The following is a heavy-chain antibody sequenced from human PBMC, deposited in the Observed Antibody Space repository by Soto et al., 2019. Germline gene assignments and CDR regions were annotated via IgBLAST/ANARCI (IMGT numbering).Heavy chain of an antibody. D-gene: IGHD6-13*01. J-gene: IGHJ6*02. CDR1: GYTLTSCG. CDR3: ARDHSSSWYYVYYYYGMDV. Sequence: GASVKVSCKASGYTLTSCGISWVRQAPGQGLEWMGWISAYNGNTNYAQKLQGRVTMTTDTSTSAAYMELRSLRSDDTAVYYCARDHSSSWYYVYYYYGMDVWGQGTTVTVSS. V-gene: IGHV1-18*04. CDR2: ISAYNGNT.